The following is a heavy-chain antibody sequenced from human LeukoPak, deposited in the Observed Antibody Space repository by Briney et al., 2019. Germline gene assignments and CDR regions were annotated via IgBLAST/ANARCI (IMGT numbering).Heavy chain of an antibody. J-gene: IGHJ4*02. V-gene: IGHV3-48*03. CDR2: ISSSGSTI. Sequence: LXXVSYISSSGSTIYYADSVKGRFTISRDNAKNSLYLQMNSLRAEDTAVYYCARILWFGEFYWGQGTLVTVSS. D-gene: IGHD3-10*01. CDR3: ARILWFGEFY.